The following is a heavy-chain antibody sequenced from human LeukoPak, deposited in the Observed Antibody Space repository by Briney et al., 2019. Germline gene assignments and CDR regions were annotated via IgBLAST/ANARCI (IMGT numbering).Heavy chain of an antibody. CDR1: GGSISSGDYY. V-gene: IGHV4-30-4*01. Sequence: SETLSLTCTVSGGSISSGDYYWSWIRQPPGKGLEWIGYIYYSGSTYYNPSLKSQVTISVDTSKNQFSLKLSSVTAADTAVYYCARTRDANAYYYYYGMDVWGQGTTVTVSS. J-gene: IGHJ6*02. CDR3: ARTRDANAYYYYYGMDV. D-gene: IGHD2-2*01. CDR2: IYYSGST.